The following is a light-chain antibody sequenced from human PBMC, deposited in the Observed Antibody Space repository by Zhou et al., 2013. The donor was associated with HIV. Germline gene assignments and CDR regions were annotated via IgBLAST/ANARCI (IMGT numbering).Light chain of an antibody. CDR2: SAS. CDR3: QQGNSFPHT. CDR1: QSIDSY. Sequence: DIQMTQSPSSLSASVGDRVTISCRASQSIDSYVNWYQQRPGKAPKLLIYSASSLQSGVPSRFSGSGYGTTFTLTISSLQSEDFATYYCQQGNSFPHTFGQGTKLKIK. V-gene: IGKV1-39*01. J-gene: IGKJ2*01.